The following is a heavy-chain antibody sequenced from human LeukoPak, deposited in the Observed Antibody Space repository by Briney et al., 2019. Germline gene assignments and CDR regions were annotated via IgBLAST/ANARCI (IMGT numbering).Heavy chain of an antibody. CDR1: GFTFSSHW. D-gene: IGHD2-15*01. J-gene: IGHJ4*02. CDR2: ISGSGGST. CDR3: AKDLFCSGGSCYG. V-gene: IGHV3-23*01. Sequence: GGSLRLSCAASGFTFSSHWMSWVRQAPGKGLEWVSAISGSGGSTYYADSVKGRFTISRDNSKNTLYLQMNSLRAEDTAVYYCAKDLFCSGGSCYGWGQGTLVTVSS.